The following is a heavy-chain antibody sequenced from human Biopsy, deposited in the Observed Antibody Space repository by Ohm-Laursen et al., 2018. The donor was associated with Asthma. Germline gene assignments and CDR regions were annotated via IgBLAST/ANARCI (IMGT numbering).Heavy chain of an antibody. CDR1: GGSISSSSYY. Sequence: GTLSLTCTVSGGSISSSSYYWGWIRQPPGKGLAWIGHIYYTGTTNYSPSLKSRATISVDRSKNQFSLKLTSVTAADTAVYYCARDLSFYDSSGYYRRWFDPWGQGTLVTVSS. V-gene: IGHV4-39*02. D-gene: IGHD3-22*01. J-gene: IGHJ5*02. CDR2: IYYTGTT. CDR3: ARDLSFYDSSGYYRRWFDP.